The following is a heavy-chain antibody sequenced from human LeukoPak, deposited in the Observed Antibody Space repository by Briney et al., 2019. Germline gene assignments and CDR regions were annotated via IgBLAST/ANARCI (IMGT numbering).Heavy chain of an antibody. CDR1: GATFSSHA. CDR2: INPNSGGT. CDR3: ARDRGLTTPDY. J-gene: IGHJ4*02. Sequence: ASVKVSCKASGATFSSHAVSWVRQAPGQGLEWMGWINPNSGGTNYAQKFQGRVTMTRDTSISTAYMELSRLRSDDTAVYYCARDRGLTTPDYWGQGTLVTVSS. D-gene: IGHD3-22*01. V-gene: IGHV1-2*02.